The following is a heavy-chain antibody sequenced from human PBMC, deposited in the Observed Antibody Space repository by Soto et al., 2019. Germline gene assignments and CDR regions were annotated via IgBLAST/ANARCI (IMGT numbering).Heavy chain of an antibody. CDR1: GGSLSTNA. Sequence: QVQLVQSGAEVKKVGSSVKVSCKTSGGSLSTNAISWVRQAPGQGREWMGAIIPMFGSPKYAQKFQGRVTISADNPTNTIYMEMISLTSADTAVYYCARGGFVAGLYNALDAWGQGTTVSVSS. CDR2: IIPMFGSP. V-gene: IGHV1-69*06. J-gene: IGHJ6*02. CDR3: ARGGFVAGLYNALDA. D-gene: IGHD6-19*01.